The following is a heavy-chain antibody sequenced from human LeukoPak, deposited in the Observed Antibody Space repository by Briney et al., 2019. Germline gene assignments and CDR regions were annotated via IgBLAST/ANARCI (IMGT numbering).Heavy chain of an antibody. V-gene: IGHV3-21*01. CDR1: GFTFSSYS. J-gene: IGHJ5*02. D-gene: IGHD5-18*01. CDR3: ARVEGGYSPAGWFDP. Sequence: PGGSLRLSCAASGFTFSSYSMNWVRQAPGKGLEWVSSISSSSSYIYYADSVKGRFTISRDNAKNSLYLQMNSLRAEDTAVYYCARVEGGYSPAGWFDPWGQGTLVTVSS. CDR2: ISSSSSYI.